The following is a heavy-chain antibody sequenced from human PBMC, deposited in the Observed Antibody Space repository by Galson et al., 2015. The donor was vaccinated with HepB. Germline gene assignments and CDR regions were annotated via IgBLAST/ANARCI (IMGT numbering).Heavy chain of an antibody. Sequence: SLRLSCAASGFTFSSYAMSWVRQAPGKGLEWVSVISGSGGTTYHADSVKGRFTISRDSSKNTLYLQMNSLRAEDTAVYYCARHYGSGSYHSNFDYWGQGTLVTVSS. CDR3: ARHYGSGSYHSNFDY. V-gene: IGHV3-23*01. D-gene: IGHD3-10*01. CDR1: GFTFSSYA. CDR2: ISGSGGTT. J-gene: IGHJ4*02.